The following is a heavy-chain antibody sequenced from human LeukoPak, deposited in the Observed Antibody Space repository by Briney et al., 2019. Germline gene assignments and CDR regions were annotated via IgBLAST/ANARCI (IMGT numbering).Heavy chain of an antibody. D-gene: IGHD2-15*01. CDR2: ISAYNGNT. CDR1: GYTFTSYG. CDR3: ASIYCSGGSCYPPGFDY. V-gene: IGHV1-18*01. Sequence: GASVKVSCKASGYTFTSYGISWVRQAPGQGLEWMGWISAYNGNTNYAQKLQGRVTMTTDTSTSTAYMELRSLRSDDTAVYYCASIYCSGGSCYPPGFDYWGQGTLVTVSS. J-gene: IGHJ4*02.